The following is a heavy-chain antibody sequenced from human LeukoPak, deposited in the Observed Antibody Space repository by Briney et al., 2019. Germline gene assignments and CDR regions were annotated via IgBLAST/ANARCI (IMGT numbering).Heavy chain of an antibody. CDR1: GFTFSSYA. D-gene: IGHD4-23*01. Sequence: GGSLRLSCAASGFTFSSYAMSWVRQAPGKGLEWVSAISGSGGSTYYADSVKGRVTISSDNSKNTLYLKMNSLRAENTAVYYCANGGFSDAFDYWGQGTLVTVSS. CDR3: ANGGFSDAFDY. V-gene: IGHV3-23*01. J-gene: IGHJ4*02. CDR2: ISGSGGST.